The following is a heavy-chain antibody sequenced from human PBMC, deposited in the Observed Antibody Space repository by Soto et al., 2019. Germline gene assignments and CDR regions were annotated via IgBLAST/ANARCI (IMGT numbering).Heavy chain of an antibody. V-gene: IGHV4-34*01. CDR3: ARGSARPRFDY. J-gene: IGHJ4*02. CDR1: GGSFSGYY. D-gene: IGHD6-6*01. Sequence: SQTLSLTCAVYGGSFSGYYWSWIRQPPGKGLEWIGEINHSGSTNYNPSLKSRVTISVDTSKNQFSLKLSSVTAADTAVYYCARGSARPRFDYWGQGTLVTVSS. CDR2: INHSGST.